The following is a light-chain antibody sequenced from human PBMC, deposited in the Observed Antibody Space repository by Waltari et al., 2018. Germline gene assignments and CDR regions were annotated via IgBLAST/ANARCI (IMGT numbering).Light chain of an antibody. V-gene: IGKV1-6*01. CDR2: LAS. CDR1: QDIYID. CDR3: LQHYTYPRT. Sequence: AIQMTQSPSSTSASIGDRVPITCRASQDIYIDLDWYQQRPGKAPKLLIFLASSLEGGVPSRFNGSGSGTDFTLTISSLQPEDSATYYCLQHYTYPRTFGQGTKVEI. J-gene: IGKJ1*01.